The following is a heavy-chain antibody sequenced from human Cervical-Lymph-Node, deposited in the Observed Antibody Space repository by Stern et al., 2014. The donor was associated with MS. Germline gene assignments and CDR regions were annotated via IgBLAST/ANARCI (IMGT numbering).Heavy chain of an antibody. CDR2: FDTENDET. CDR3: AGGGGTIDI. CDR1: GYSLSEIS. D-gene: IGHD1-26*01. Sequence: VQLVVSGAEGKKPGVSVKVSCKVSGYSLSEISMHWVRQAPGKGLEWMGGFDTENDETVYAQNFQGRLTMTEDTSTDTAYMELSSLRSEDTAVYYCAGGGGTIDIWGQGTPVIVSS. V-gene: IGHV1-24*01. J-gene: IGHJ3*02.